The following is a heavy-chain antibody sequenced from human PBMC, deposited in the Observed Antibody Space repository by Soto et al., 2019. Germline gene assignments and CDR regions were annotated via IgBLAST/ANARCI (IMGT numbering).Heavy chain of an antibody. Sequence: QVQLQESGPGLVKPSQTLSLTCTVSGGSISTGDYYWGWIRQPPGKGLEWIGYIYYSGSTYYNPSLNSRVTISLDTSRNQFSLKMSCVTAADTAVYYCATAVYCRSAGCSNWFDPWGQGTLVTVSS. J-gene: IGHJ5*02. V-gene: IGHV4-30-4*01. CDR2: IYYSGST. CDR1: GGSISTGDYY. D-gene: IGHD2-2*01. CDR3: ATAVYCRSAGCSNWFDP.